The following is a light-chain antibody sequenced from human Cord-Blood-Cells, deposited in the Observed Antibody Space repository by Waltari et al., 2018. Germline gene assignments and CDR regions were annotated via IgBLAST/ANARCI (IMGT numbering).Light chain of an antibody. CDR2: EVS. J-gene: IGKJ2*01. CDR1: QCLLHSAGKTY. CDR3: MQCINHPYT. Sequence: DIVLTQTPLSLSVTPGQPASISCQSSQCLLHSAGKTYLHWYLQKPGQSPQLLIYEVSNRLCGVPARFSGSGSGTDFTLKISRLEAEDVGVYYCMQCINHPYTFGQGTKLEIK. V-gene: IGKV2D-29*02.